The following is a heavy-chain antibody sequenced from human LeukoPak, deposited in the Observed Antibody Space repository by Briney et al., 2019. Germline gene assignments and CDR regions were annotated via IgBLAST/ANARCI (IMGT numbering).Heavy chain of an antibody. Sequence: PGGSLRLSCAASGFTFSSYWMSWVRQAPGKGLEWVSSTSSSSSYIYYADSVKGRFTISRDNAKNSLYLQMNSLRAEDTAVYYCARRGESSRKLGRYYYYYYMDVWGKGTTVTVSS. CDR3: ARRGESSRKLGRYYYYYYMDV. D-gene: IGHD6-13*01. CDR2: TSSSSSYI. V-gene: IGHV3-21*01. CDR1: GFTFSSYW. J-gene: IGHJ6*03.